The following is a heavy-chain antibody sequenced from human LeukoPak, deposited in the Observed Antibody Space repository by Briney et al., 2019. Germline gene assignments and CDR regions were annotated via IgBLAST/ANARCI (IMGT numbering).Heavy chain of an antibody. D-gene: IGHD2-2*01. J-gene: IGHJ3*02. CDR2: ISYDGSNK. CDR3: ARDVPPIVVVPAAMGEDAFDI. Sequence: PGGSLRLSCAASGFTFSSHGMHWVRQAPGKGLEWVAVISYDGSNKYYADSVKGRFTISRDNSKNSLYLQMNSLRAEDTAVYYCARDVPPIVVVPAAMGEDAFDIWGQGTMVTVSS. V-gene: IGHV3-30*03. CDR1: GFTFSSHG.